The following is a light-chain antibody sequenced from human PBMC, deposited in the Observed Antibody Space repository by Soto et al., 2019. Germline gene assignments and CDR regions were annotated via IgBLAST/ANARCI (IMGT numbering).Light chain of an antibody. V-gene: IGKV3-20*01. CDR2: DTS. CDR1: QTLSNSF. J-gene: IGKJ5*01. CDR3: QQYGTSEII. Sequence: EIVLTQSPGTLSLSPGERPTLSCSASQTLSNSFIAWYQQKPGQAPRLLIYDTSSRATGVPDRYSASGSGTDFTLTISRLEPEDFAVFFCQQYGTSEIIFGQGTRLEIK.